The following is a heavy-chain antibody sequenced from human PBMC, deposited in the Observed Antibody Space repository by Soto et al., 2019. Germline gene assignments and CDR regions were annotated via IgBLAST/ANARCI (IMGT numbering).Heavy chain of an antibody. V-gene: IGHV4-39*01. CDR1: GGSISSSSYY. CDR2: IYYSGST. D-gene: IGHD3-22*01. J-gene: IGHJ4*02. CDR3: ARHRALTMIVVVIDY. Sequence: QLQLQESGPGLVKPSETLSLTCTVSGGSISSSSYYWGWIRQPPGKGLEWIGSIYYSGSTYYNPSLKSRVTISVDTSKNQFSLKLSSVTAADTAVYYCARHRALTMIVVVIDYWGQGTLVTVSS.